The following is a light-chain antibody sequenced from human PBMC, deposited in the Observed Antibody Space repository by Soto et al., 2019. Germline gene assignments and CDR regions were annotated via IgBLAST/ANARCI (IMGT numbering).Light chain of an antibody. CDR1: QDISNY. V-gene: IGKV1-27*01. J-gene: IGKJ4*01. CDR2: AAS. CDR3: QEYDSAPLT. Sequence: DIQMTQSPSSLSASVGDRVTITCRASQDISNYLAWYQQKPGKVPKLLISAASTLQSGVPSRFSGSGSGADFTLSISSLQPEDVATYYCQEYDSAPLTFGGGTNVEIK.